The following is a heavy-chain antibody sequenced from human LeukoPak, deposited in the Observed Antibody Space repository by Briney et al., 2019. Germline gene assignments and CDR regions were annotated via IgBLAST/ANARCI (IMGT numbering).Heavy chain of an antibody. V-gene: IGHV1-46*01. CDR3: ASLPGIAPLRGMDV. CDR1: GYTFTSYY. CDR2: INPSGGST. Sequence: ASVKVSSKASGYTFTSYYMHWVRQAPGQGLEWMGIINPSGGSTSYAQKFQGRVTMTRGTSTSTVYMELSSLRSEDTAVYYCASLPGIAPLRGMDVWGQGPTVTVSS. D-gene: IGHD6-13*01. J-gene: IGHJ6*02.